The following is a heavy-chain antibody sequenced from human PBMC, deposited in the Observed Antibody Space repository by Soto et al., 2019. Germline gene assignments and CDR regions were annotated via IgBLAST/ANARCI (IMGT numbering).Heavy chain of an antibody. D-gene: IGHD6-13*01. Sequence: PSETLSLTCAVYGGSFSGYYWSWIRQPPGKGLEWIGEINHSGSTNYNPSLKSRVTISVDTSKNQFSLKLSSVTAADMAVYYCARSSSSSWYYWGQGTLVTVSS. CDR2: INHSGST. CDR3: ARSSSSSWYY. CDR1: GGSFSGYY. J-gene: IGHJ4*02. V-gene: IGHV4-34*01.